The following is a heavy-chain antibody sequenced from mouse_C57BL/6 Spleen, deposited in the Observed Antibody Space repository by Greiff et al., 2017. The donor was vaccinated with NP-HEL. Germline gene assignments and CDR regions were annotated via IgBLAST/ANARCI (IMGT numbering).Heavy chain of an antibody. CDR2: ISYDGSN. CDR3: AKEGVLLRQGYFDV. J-gene: IGHJ1*03. V-gene: IGHV3-6*01. D-gene: IGHD1-1*01. Sequence: EVQLVESGPGLVKPSQSLSLTCSVTGYSITSGYYWNWIRQFPGNKLEWMGYISYDGSNNYNPSLKNRISITRDTSKNQFFLKLNSVTTEDTATYYCAKEGVLLRQGYFDVWGTGTTVTVSS. CDR1: GYSITSGYY.